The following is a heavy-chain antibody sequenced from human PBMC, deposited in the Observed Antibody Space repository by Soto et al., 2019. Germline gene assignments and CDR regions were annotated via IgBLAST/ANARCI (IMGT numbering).Heavy chain of an antibody. J-gene: IGHJ6*02. V-gene: IGHV1-69*13. CDR1: GGTFSSYA. CDR2: IIPIFGTA. Sequence: AASVKVSCKASGGTFSSYAISWVRQAPGQGLEWMGGIIPIFGTANYAQKFQGRVTITADESTSTAYMELSSLRSEDTAVYYCARGSVSAATIDYYYYGMDVWGQGTTVTVSS. CDR3: ARGSVSAATIDYYYYGMDV. D-gene: IGHD2-2*01.